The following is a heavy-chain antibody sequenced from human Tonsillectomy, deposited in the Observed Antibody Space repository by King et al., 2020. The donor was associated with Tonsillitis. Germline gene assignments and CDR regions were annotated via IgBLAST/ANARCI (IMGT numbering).Heavy chain of an antibody. V-gene: IGHV3-20*01. CDR1: GFTFDDYG. Sequence: VQLVESGGGVVRPGGSLRLSCAASGFTFDDYGMSWVRQAPGKGLEWVAGINWNGGSKDYADSVKGRFTISRDNAKNSLYLQMNSLRAEDTALYHCARGGRLWFGESYDYWGQGTLVTVSS. D-gene: IGHD3-10*01. CDR3: ARGGRLWFGESYDY. CDR2: INWNGGSK. J-gene: IGHJ4*02.